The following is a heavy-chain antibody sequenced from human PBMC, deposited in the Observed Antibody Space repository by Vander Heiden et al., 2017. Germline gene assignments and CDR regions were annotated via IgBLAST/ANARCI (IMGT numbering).Heavy chain of an antibody. J-gene: IGHJ6*02. Sequence: EVQLVESGGGLVKPGGSLRLSCEAAGFTFSNYSMNWVRRAPGKGLEWVSSINSGSAYIYYAASMKGRFTISRDNAKNLLFLQMNNVETEDTAVYYCTRRGIEVSGSMDVWGQGTTVTVSS. D-gene: IGHD6-19*01. CDR3: TRRGIEVSGSMDV. CDR1: GFTFSNYS. CDR2: INSGSAYI. V-gene: IGHV3-21*02.